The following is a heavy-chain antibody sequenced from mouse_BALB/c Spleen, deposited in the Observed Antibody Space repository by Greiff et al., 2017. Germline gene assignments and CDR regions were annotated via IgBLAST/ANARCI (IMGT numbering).Heavy chain of an antibody. J-gene: IGHJ3*01. D-gene: IGHD1-1*01. CDR1: GYTFSSYW. Sequence: QVQLQQSGAELMKPGASVKISCKATGYTFSSYWIEWVKQRPGHGLEWIGEILPGSGSTNYNEKFKGKATFTADTSSNTAYMQLSSLTSEDSAVYYCARGGSRPWFAYWGQGTLVTVSA. CDR3: ARGGSRPWFAY. CDR2: ILPGSGST. V-gene: IGHV1-9*01.